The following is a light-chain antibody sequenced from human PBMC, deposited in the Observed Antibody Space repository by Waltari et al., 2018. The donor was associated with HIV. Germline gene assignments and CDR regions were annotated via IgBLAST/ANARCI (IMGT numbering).Light chain of an antibody. V-gene: IGLV3-21*02. J-gene: IGLJ3*02. Sequence: SYVLTQPPLVSVAPGQTAQITRGGNKIGRYSVHLYQQKPGQAPVLVVYDDSDRPSGIPERFSGSVDTSSNSATLTISGLRTEDEADYYCQTSDGNNQVFGGGTKLTVL. CDR3: QTSDGNNQV. CDR2: DDS. CDR1: KIGRYS.